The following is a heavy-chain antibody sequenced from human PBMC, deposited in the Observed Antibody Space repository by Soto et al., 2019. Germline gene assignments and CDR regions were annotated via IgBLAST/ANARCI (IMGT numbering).Heavy chain of an antibody. D-gene: IGHD3-3*01. CDR3: ARGGYYDFWSGWGMDY. CDR1: GGSISSGGYY. CDR2: IYDRGST. Sequence: QVQLQESGPGLVKPSQTLSLTCTVSGGSISSGGYYWSWIRQHPGKGLEWIGYIYDRGSTHYNPSLQSRVTVSGDTSKNQFSLKLSSVTAADTAVYYCARGGYYDFWSGWGMDYWGQGTLVTVSS. J-gene: IGHJ4*02. V-gene: IGHV4-31*03.